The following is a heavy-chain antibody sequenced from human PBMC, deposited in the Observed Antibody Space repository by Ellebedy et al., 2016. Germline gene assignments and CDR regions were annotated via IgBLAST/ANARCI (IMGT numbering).Heavy chain of an antibody. V-gene: IGHV3-66*04. D-gene: IGHD6-13*01. Sequence: GGSLRLXCAASGFTFSRYAMSWVRLAPGKGLEWLTMIFSGGATYYASSAKGRFTISRDSSKNTLYLQMNSLRVEDTAIYYCARLFGTYDISWDFDSWGQGTLVTVSS. CDR1: GFTFSRYA. CDR3: ARLFGTYDISWDFDS. J-gene: IGHJ4*02. CDR2: IFSGGAT.